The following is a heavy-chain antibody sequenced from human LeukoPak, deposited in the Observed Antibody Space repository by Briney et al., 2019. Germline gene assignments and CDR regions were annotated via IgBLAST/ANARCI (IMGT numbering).Heavy chain of an antibody. J-gene: IGHJ6*04. CDR1: EFIFSGYE. CDR3: AELGITMIGGV. V-gene: IGHV3-48*03. Sequence: GGSLRLSCAASEFIFSGYEMNWVRQAPGKGLEWVSYTSSSGSTIYYADSVKGRFTISRDNAKNSLYLQMNSLRAEDTAVYYCAELGITMIGGVWGKGTTVTISS. CDR2: TSSSGSTI. D-gene: IGHD3-10*02.